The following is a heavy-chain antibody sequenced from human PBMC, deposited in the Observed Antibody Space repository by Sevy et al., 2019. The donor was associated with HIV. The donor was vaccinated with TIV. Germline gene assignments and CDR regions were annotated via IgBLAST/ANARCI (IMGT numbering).Heavy chain of an antibody. CDR1: GFRFSDYA. Sequence: SLRLSCAASGFRFSDYAMHWVRQAPGKGLEWVSGISWNSVSLDYADSVKGRFTISRDNAKNSLYLQMKRLRSEDTALYYCAKDNRPATMSNSSYYYYYGMDVWGQGTTVTVSS. V-gene: IGHV3-9*01. J-gene: IGHJ6*02. CDR2: ISWNSVSL. CDR3: AKDNRPATMSNSSYYYYYGMDV. D-gene: IGHD6-6*01.